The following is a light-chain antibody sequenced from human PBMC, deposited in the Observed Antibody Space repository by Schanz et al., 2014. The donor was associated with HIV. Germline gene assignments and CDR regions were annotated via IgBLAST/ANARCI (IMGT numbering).Light chain of an antibody. Sequence: DIVMTQSPDSLAVSLGERATIKCKSSQSVLHSPNNKNYLAWYQQKPGQPPKLLIYWASTRESGVPDRFSGSGSGTDFTLTISILQSEDVAVYYCQQYYTTPQAFGQGTKVQIK. CDR3: QQYYTTPQA. J-gene: IGKJ1*01. CDR2: WAS. CDR1: QSVLHSPNNKNY. V-gene: IGKV4-1*01.